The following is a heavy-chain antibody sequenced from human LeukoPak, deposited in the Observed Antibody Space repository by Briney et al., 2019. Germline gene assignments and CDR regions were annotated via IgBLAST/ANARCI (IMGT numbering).Heavy chain of an antibody. Sequence: SETLSLTCTVSGGSISSGSYYWSWIRQPAGKGLEWIGRIYTSGSTNYNPSLKSRVTISVDTSKNQFSLKLSSVTAADTAVYYCARGDILTGYHDAFDIWGQGTMVTVSS. CDR2: IYTSGST. D-gene: IGHD3-9*01. J-gene: IGHJ3*02. V-gene: IGHV4-61*02. CDR1: GGSISSGSYY. CDR3: ARGDILTGYHDAFDI.